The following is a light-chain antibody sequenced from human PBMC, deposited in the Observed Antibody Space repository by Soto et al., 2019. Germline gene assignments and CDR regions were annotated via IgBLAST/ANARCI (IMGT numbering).Light chain of an antibody. CDR2: TAS. Sequence: DIQMTQSPSTLSASEGDRVTINCRASQNIWSYLNWYQQKPGKAPKLLIYTASRLQSGVPSRFSGSGSGTDFTLTISSLHAEDFATYYCQQSYSTSRITFGGGTTVEIK. J-gene: IGKJ4*02. CDR1: QNIWSY. V-gene: IGKV1-39*01. CDR3: QQSYSTSRIT.